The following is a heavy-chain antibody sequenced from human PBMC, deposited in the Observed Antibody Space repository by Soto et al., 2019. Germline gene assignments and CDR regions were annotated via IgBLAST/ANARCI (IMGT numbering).Heavy chain of an antibody. CDR3: AKRYRSGYYYYGMDV. CDR1: GFTFSSFA. J-gene: IGHJ6*02. CDR2: ITDDGSNT. Sequence: PGGSLRLSCAASGFTFSSFAMSWVRQAPGKGLEWVAGITDDGSNTYYADSVKGRFTISRDNSKNTLYLQMNSLRAEDTAVYYCAKRYRSGYYYYGMDVWGQGTTVTVSS. D-gene: IGHD1-1*01. V-gene: IGHV3-30*18.